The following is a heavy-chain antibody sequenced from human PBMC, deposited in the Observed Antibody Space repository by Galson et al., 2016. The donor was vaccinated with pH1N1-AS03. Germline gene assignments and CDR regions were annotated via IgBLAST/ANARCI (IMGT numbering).Heavy chain of an antibody. Sequence: QSGAEVKKPGASVKVSCKASGYTFTSYDINWVRQSTGRGLEWMGWMNPSSGNTGYAQKFQGRVTMTRDTSIRTAYMELYNLRSADTAVYYCTKKYRANTNGRYAELGYWGQGTLVTVSS. J-gene: IGHJ4*02. CDR2: MNPSSGNT. V-gene: IGHV1-8*01. CDR3: TKKYRANTNGRYAELGY. CDR1: GYTFTSYD. D-gene: IGHD1-26*01.